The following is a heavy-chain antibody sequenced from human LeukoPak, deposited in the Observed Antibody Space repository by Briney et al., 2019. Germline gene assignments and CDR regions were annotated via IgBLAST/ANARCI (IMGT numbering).Heavy chain of an antibody. V-gene: IGHV3-66*01. CDR3: AKDWGLRYFDWGDFGY. CDR2: IYSGGST. Sequence: PGGSLRLSCAASGFTVSSNYMSWVRQAPGKGLEWVSVIYSGGSTYYADSVKGRFTISRDNSKNTLYLQMNSLRAEDTAVYYCAKDWGLRYFDWGDFGYWGQGTLVTVSS. J-gene: IGHJ4*02. CDR1: GFTVSSNY. D-gene: IGHD3-9*01.